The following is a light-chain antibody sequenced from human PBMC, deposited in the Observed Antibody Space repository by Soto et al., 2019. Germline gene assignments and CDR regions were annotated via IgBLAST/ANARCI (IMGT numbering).Light chain of an antibody. CDR3: HQRSNWPIT. J-gene: IGKJ5*01. Sequence: IVMTQSPATLSVSPGERATLSCRASQSVSSNLAWYQQKPGQAPRLLIYGASTRATGIPARFSGSGSGTEFTLNISSLQSEDFAVYYCHQRSNWPITFGQGTRLEIK. CDR1: QSVSSN. CDR2: GAS. V-gene: IGKV3-15*01.